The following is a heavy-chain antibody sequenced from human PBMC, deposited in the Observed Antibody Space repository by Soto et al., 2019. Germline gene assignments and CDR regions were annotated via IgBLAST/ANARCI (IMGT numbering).Heavy chain of an antibody. CDR2: ISGSGGST. J-gene: IGHJ4*02. V-gene: IGHV3-23*01. Sequence: EVQLLESGGGLVQPGGSLRLSCAASGFTFSSYAMSWVRQAPGKGLEWVSAISGSGGSTYYADSVKGRFTISRDNSKNTLYLQMNSLRAEDTAVYYCAKVGEPYASSGPSYVYYFDYWGQGTLVTVSS. CDR3: AKVGEPYASSGPSYVYYFDY. CDR1: GFTFSSYA. D-gene: IGHD3-22*01.